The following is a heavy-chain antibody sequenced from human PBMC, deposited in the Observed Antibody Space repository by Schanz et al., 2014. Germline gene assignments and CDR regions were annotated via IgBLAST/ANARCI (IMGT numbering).Heavy chain of an antibody. CDR1: GFTFSSYS. D-gene: IGHD4-17*01. CDR2: IWNNGVTK. Sequence: VQLLESGGGLVQPGGSLRLSCAASGFTFSSYSMNWVRQAPGKGLEWVAVIWNNGVTKYYADSVRGRFTISRDRFQNTLYLRMSSLRAEDTAVYYCARPRFDYGEVDYWGQGTLVTVSS. V-gene: IGHV3-33*08. J-gene: IGHJ4*02. CDR3: ARPRFDYGEVDY.